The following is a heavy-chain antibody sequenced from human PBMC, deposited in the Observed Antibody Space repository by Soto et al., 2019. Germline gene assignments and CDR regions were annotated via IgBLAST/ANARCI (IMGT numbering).Heavy chain of an antibody. V-gene: IGHV3-9*01. J-gene: IGHJ6*02. Sequence: PGGSLRLSCAASGFTFDDYAMHWVRQAPGKGLEWVSGISWNSGSIGYADSVKGRFTISRDNAKNSLYLQMNSLRAEDTALYYCAKGYYDSSGYYYGMDVWGQGTTVTVSS. CDR3: AKGYYDSSGYYYGMDV. CDR2: ISWNSGSI. D-gene: IGHD3-22*01. CDR1: GFTFDDYA.